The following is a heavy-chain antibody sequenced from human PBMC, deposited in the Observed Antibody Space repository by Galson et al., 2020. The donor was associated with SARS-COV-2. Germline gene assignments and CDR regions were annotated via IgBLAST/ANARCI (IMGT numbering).Heavy chain of an antibody. V-gene: IGHV3-30*04. J-gene: IGHJ4*02. D-gene: IGHD6-13*01. CDR2: ISYDGSNI. Sequence: GESLKISCAASGFTFNTFAMHWVRQAPGKGLEWVAIISYDGSNIYGDSVKGRFTISRDNSKNTLHLQMNSLRTEDTAIYFCARETGDYTSSWFDYWCQGTRVTVSS. CDR1: GFTFNTFA. CDR3: ARETGDYTSSWFDY.